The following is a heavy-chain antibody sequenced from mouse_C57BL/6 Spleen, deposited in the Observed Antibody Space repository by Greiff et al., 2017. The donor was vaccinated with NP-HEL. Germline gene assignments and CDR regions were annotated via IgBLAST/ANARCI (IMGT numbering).Heavy chain of an antibody. D-gene: IGHD1-1*01. Sequence: QVQLQQPGAELVKPGASVKMSCKASGYTFTSYWITWVKQRPGQGLEWIGDIYPGSGSTNYNEKFKSKATLTVDTSSSTAYMQLSSLTSEDSAVYDCARSGYYGSSLYWYFDVWGTGTTVTVSS. V-gene: IGHV1-55*01. CDR2: IYPGSGST. CDR1: GYTFTSYW. J-gene: IGHJ1*03. CDR3: ARSGYYGSSLYWYFDV.